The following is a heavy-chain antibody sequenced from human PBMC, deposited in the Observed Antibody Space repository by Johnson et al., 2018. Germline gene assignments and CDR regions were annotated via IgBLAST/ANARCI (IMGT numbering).Heavy chain of an antibody. CDR3: VRGDRGYNYGTPPGYGMDV. D-gene: IGHD5-18*01. Sequence: EVQLVESGGGLVQPGRSLRLSCAASGFTFDDYAMHCVRQAPGKGLEWVSGISWNSGSIGYADSVKGRFTISRDNAKNSLYLQMNSLRVEDTAFYYCVRGDRGYNYGTPPGYGMDVWGQGTAVTVSS. CDR1: GFTFDDYA. V-gene: IGHV3-9*01. J-gene: IGHJ6*02. CDR2: ISWNSGSI.